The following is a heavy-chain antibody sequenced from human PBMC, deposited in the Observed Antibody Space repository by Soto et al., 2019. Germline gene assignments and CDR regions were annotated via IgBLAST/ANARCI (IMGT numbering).Heavy chain of an antibody. CDR3: ARESNYYDSSGPSSA. CDR1: GGSISSSNW. V-gene: IGHV4-4*02. Sequence: PSETLSLTCAVSGGSISSSNWWSWVRQPPGKGLEWIGEIYHSGSTNYNPSLKSRVTISVDTSKNQFSLKLSSVTAADTAVYYCARESNYYDSSGPSSAWGQGTMVTVSS. J-gene: IGHJ3*01. D-gene: IGHD3-22*01. CDR2: IYHSGST.